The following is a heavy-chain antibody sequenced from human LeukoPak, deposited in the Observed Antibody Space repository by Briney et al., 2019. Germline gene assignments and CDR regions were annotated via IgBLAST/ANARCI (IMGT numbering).Heavy chain of an antibody. CDR3: ARVVASTSIDS. CDR1: GYSINSGYF. CDR2: IFHTGDV. J-gene: IGHJ4*02. V-gene: IGHV4-38-2*02. D-gene: IGHD2-15*01. Sequence: PSETLSLTCTVSGYSINSGYFWGWVRQPPGKGPEWIGSIFHTGDVYYSPSLRSRVILSIDTSRNQVSLKVTSVTAADTALYYCARVVASTSIDSWGQGILVTVST.